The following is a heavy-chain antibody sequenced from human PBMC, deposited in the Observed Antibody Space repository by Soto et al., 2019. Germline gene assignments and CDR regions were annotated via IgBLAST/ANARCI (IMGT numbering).Heavy chain of an antibody. CDR1: GFTFSSYA. J-gene: IGHJ6*02. CDR2: ISSNGGST. CDR3: VKDLEGGTPGYYYYGMDV. V-gene: IGHV3-64D*08. D-gene: IGHD1-1*01. Sequence: GGSLRLSCSASGFTFSSYAMHWVRQAPGKGLEYVSAISSNGGSTYYADSVKGRFTISRDNSKNTLYLQMSSLRAEDTAVYYCVKDLEGGTPGYYYYGMDVWGQGTTVTVSS.